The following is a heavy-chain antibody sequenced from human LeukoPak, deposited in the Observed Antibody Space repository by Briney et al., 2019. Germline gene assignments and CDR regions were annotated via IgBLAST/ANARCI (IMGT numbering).Heavy chain of an antibody. CDR2: LSWHSGSI. CDR3: AKETKVGENLYYFDY. CDR1: GFNFNDYA. Sequence: GGSLRLSCLASGFNFNDYAMHWVRQAPGKGLEWVSGLSWHSGSIGYADSVKGRFIISRDNAKNSLYLEMNSLRPEDSALYYCAKETKVGENLYYFDYWGRGTLVTVSS. J-gene: IGHJ4*02. V-gene: IGHV3-9*01. D-gene: IGHD1-26*01.